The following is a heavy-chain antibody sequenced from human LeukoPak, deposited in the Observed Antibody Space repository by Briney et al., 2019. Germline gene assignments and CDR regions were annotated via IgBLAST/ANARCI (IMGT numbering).Heavy chain of an antibody. J-gene: IGHJ4*02. Sequence: PGRSLRLSCAASGFTFSSYGMHWVRQAPGKGLEWVAVISYDGTNKFYADSVKGRFTISRDNSKSTLYLQMNSLRAADTAVYYCARESCSGGSCYSGFDYWGQGTLVTVSS. CDR2: ISYDGTNK. CDR3: ARESCSGGSCYSGFDY. CDR1: GFTFSSYG. D-gene: IGHD2-15*01. V-gene: IGHV3-30*03.